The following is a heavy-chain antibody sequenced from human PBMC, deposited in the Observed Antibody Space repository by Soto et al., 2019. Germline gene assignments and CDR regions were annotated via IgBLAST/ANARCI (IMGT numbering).Heavy chain of an antibody. CDR3: AKDIVLMVYASSAYGMDV. D-gene: IGHD2-8*01. J-gene: IGHJ6*02. V-gene: IGHV3-30*18. CDR2: ISYDGSNK. CDR1: GFTFSSYG. Sequence: GGSLRLSCAASGFTFSSYGMHWVRQAPGKGLEWVAVISYDGSNKYYADSVKGRFTISRDNSKNTLYLQMNSLRAEDTAVYYCAKDIVLMVYASSAYGMDVWGQGTTVTVSS.